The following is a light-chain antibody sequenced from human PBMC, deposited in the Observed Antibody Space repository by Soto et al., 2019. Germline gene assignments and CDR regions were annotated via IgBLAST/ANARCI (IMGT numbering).Light chain of an antibody. V-gene: IGLV2-14*03. CDR2: DIR. J-gene: IGLJ1*01. CDR1: SSDVGGYKY. Sequence: QSALTQPASVSGSPGQSITISCTGTSSDVGGYKYVSWYQQHPAKAPKLMIYDIRNQPSGVANRLSGSKSGNTASLTISGLQAEGEATYYGSAYPSSSTRGFGTGTKVTVL. CDR3: SAYPSSSTRG.